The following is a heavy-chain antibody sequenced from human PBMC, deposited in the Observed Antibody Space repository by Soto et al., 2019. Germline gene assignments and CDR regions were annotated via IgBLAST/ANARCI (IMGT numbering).Heavy chain of an antibody. D-gene: IGHD5-18*01. CDR1: GFTVSSNY. J-gene: IGHJ6*03. Sequence: SLRLSCAASGFTVSSNYMSWVRQAPGKGLEWVSVIYSGGSTYYADSVKGRFTISRDNSKNTLYLQMNSLRAEDTAVYYCARQQLDPYYYYYMDVWGKGTTVTVSS. CDR2: IYSGGST. V-gene: IGHV3-66*04. CDR3: ARQQLDPYYYYYMDV.